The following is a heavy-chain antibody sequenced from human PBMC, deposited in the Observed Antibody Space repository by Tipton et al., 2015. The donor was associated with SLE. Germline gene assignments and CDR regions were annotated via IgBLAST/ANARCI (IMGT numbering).Heavy chain of an antibody. Sequence: SLRLSCAASGFTFSDYYMSWIRQAPGKGLEWVSYISSSGSTIYYADSVKGRFTISRDNAKNTLYLQMNNLRAEDTAVYYCARQLGWGDPFAFDHWGQGTLVTVSS. CDR1: GFTFSDYY. V-gene: IGHV3-11*04. CDR3: ARQLGWGDPFAFDH. D-gene: IGHD2-21*02. CDR2: ISSSGSTI. J-gene: IGHJ4*02.